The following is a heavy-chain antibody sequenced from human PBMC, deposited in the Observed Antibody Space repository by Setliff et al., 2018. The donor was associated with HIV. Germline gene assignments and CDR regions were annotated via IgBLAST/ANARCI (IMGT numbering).Heavy chain of an antibody. CDR1: GDSVRSRPYY. V-gene: IGHV4-61*02. J-gene: IGHJ5*02. D-gene: IGHD2-15*01. Sequence: SETLSLTCTVSGDSVRSRPYYWNWIRQPAGKGLEWIGRFDSTGGTDYNPSLKSRLTISLDTSRNQFSLKLTSVTAADTAVYVCARAPLSGGSFGWFDPWGQGTLVTVSS. CDR2: FDSTGGT. CDR3: ARAPLSGGSFGWFDP.